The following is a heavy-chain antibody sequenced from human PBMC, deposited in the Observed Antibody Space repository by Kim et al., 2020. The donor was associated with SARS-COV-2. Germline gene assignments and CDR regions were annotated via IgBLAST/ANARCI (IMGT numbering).Heavy chain of an antibody. CDR3: ARRRPNYGSGRLEYYYYGMDV. CDR2: IYYSGST. V-gene: IGHV4-39*01. CDR1: GGSISSSSYY. Sequence: SETLSLTCTVSGGSISSSSYYWGWIRQPPGKGLEWIGSIYYSGSTYYNPSLKSRVTISVDTSKNQFSLKLSSVTAADTAVYYCARRRPNYGSGRLEYYYYGMDVWGQGTTVTVSS. D-gene: IGHD3-10*01. J-gene: IGHJ6*02.